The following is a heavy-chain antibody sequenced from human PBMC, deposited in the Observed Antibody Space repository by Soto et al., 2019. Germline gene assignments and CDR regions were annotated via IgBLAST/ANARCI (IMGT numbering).Heavy chain of an antibody. CDR2: IYDGGRT. CDR1: GGSISTVDYW. J-gene: IGHJ4*02. D-gene: IGHD7-27*01. V-gene: IGHV4-30-4*01. Sequence: SETLSLTCTVSGGSISTVDYWWSWIRQSPDMGLEWIGHIYDGGRTYNNPSLESRVSMSVDTSKSQLSLTLSSVSAADTAVYYCARGPSGDKVDSWGQGTLVTVSS. CDR3: ARGPSGDKVDS.